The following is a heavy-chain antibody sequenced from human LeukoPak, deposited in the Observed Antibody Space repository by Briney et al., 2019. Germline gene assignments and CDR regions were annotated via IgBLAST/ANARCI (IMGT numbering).Heavy chain of an antibody. J-gene: IGHJ4*02. Sequence: SETLSLTCAVYGGSFSGYYWSWIRQPPGKGLEWIGEINHSGSTNYNPSLKSRVTISVDTSKNQFSLKLSSVTAADTAVYYCARHPPYSSSYYWGQGTLVTVSS. D-gene: IGHD6-6*01. CDR2: INHSGST. CDR3: ARHPPYSSSYY. V-gene: IGHV4-34*01. CDR1: GGSFSGYY.